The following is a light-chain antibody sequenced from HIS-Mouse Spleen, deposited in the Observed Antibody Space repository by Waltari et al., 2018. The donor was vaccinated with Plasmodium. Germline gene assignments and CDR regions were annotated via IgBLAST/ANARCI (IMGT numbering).Light chain of an antibody. CDR2: EDS. Sequence: SYELTQPPSVSVSPGQTARITCSGPALPKQYAYWYQQKSGKAPVLVIYEDSKRPSGIPERFSGSSSGTMATLTISGAQVEDEADYYCYSTDSSGNHRVFGGGTKLTVL. J-gene: IGLJ3*02. CDR3: YSTDSSGNHRV. V-gene: IGLV3-10*01. CDR1: ALPKQY.